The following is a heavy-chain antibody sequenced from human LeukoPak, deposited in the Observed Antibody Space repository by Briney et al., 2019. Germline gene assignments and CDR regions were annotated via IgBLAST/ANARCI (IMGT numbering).Heavy chain of an antibody. CDR1: GGSISSSSYY. CDR2: IYYSGST. CDR3: ARDAGHQLSRRNYYAMDV. D-gene: IGHD2-2*01. J-gene: IGHJ6*02. Sequence: SETLSLTCTVSGGSISSSSYYWGWIRQPPGKGLEWIGRIYYSGSTYYNPSLKSRVTISVDTSKNQFSLKVSPVTAADTAVYYCARDAGHQLSRRNYYAMDVWGQGTTVTVSS. V-gene: IGHV4-39*07.